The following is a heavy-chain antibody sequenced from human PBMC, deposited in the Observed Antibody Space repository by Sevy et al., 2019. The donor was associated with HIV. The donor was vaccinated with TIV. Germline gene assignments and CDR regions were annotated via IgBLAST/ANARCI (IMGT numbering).Heavy chain of an antibody. J-gene: IGHJ4*02. Sequence: SETLSLTCTVSGGSISSYYWSWIRQPPGKGLEWIGYIYYSGSTNYNPSLKSRVTISVDTSKNQFSLKLSSVTAADTAVYYCARGTTVTTPFDYWGQGTLVTVSS. D-gene: IGHD4-17*01. CDR1: GGSISSYY. CDR3: ARGTTVTTPFDY. CDR2: IYYSGST. V-gene: IGHV4-59*13.